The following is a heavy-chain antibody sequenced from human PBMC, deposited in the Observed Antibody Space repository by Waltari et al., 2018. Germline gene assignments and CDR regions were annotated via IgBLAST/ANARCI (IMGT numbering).Heavy chain of an antibody. CDR1: GGSISSYY. D-gene: IGHD2-15*01. Sequence: QVQLQESGPGLVKPSETLSLTCTVSGGSISSYYWSWIRQPAGKGLEWIGRIYTSGSTNYNPSLKGRVTMSVDTSKNQFSLKLSSVTAADTAVYYCAREVVAAAPLYYYYSMDVWGQGTTVTVSS. V-gene: IGHV4-4*07. J-gene: IGHJ6*02. CDR3: AREVVAAAPLYYYYSMDV. CDR2: IYTSGST.